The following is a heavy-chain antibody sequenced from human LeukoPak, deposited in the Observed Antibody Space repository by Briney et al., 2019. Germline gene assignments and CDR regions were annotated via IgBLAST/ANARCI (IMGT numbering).Heavy chain of an antibody. CDR3: ARSLGSYYYYYYMDV. CDR2: SSGSGGNT. V-gene: IGHV3-23*01. CDR1: GFTFSSYA. J-gene: IGHJ6*03. Sequence: GGSLRLSYAASGFTFSSYAMSWVRQAPGKGLEWVSASSGSGGNTYFADSVKGRFTISRDNSKNTLYLQMNSLRAEDTAVYYCARSLGSYYYYYYMDVWGKGTTVTVSS. D-gene: IGHD7-27*01.